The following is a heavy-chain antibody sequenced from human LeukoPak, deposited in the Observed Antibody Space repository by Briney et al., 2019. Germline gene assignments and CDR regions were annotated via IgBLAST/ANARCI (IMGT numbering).Heavy chain of an antibody. J-gene: IGHJ4*02. Sequence: GGSLRLSCAASGFTFSSHGMSWVRQAPGKGLEWVSAISGSGGSTYYADSVKGRFTISRDNSKNTLYLQMNSLRAEDTAVYYCAKQLILWFGDQGYYFDYWGQGTLVTVSS. V-gene: IGHV3-23*01. CDR1: GFTFSSHG. CDR3: AKQLILWFGDQGYYFDY. CDR2: ISGSGGST. D-gene: IGHD3-10*01.